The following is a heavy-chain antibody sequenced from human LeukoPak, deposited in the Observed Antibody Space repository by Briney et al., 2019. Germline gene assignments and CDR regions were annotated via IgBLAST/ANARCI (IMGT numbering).Heavy chain of an antibody. D-gene: IGHD1-26*01. CDR1: GFTFSSYW. Sequence: GSLRLSCAASGFTFSSYWMSWVRQAPGKGLEWVANIKQDGSEKYYVDSVKGRFTISRDNAKNSLYLQMNSLRAEDTAVYYCARGPPPRAPKPIDYWGQGTLVTVSS. CDR2: IKQDGSEK. V-gene: IGHV3-7*01. J-gene: IGHJ4*02. CDR3: ARGPPPRAPKPIDY.